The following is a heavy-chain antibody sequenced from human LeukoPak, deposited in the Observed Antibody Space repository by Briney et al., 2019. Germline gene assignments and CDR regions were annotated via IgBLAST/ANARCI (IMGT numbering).Heavy chain of an antibody. CDR3: ARGPGVGARNMTIDY. Sequence: SGTLSLTCAVYGGSFSGYYWSWIRQPPGKGLEWIGEINHSGSTNYNPSLKSRVTISVDTSKNQFSLKLSSVTAADTAVYYCARGPGVGARNMTIDYWGQGTLVTVSS. J-gene: IGHJ4*02. V-gene: IGHV4-34*01. D-gene: IGHD1-26*01. CDR1: GGSFSGYY. CDR2: INHSGST.